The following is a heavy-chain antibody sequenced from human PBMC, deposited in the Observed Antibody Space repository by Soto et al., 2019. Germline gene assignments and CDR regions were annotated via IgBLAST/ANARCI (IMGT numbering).Heavy chain of an antibody. Sequence: PSETLSLTCAVYGGPFSGYYWSWIRQPPGKGLEWIGEINHSGSTNYNPSLKSRVTISVDTSKNQFFLKVSSATAADTAVYYCAIPYSSSWYYFDYWGLGTLVTVSS. V-gene: IGHV4-34*01. CDR2: INHSGST. D-gene: IGHD6-13*01. CDR1: GGPFSGYY. J-gene: IGHJ4*02. CDR3: AIPYSSSWYYFDY.